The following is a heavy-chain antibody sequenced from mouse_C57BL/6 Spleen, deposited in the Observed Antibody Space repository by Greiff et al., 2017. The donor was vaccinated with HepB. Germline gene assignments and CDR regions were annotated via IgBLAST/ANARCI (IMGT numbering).Heavy chain of an antibody. CDR3: AGDDGSSYFDY. D-gene: IGHD1-1*01. Sequence: VQLQQSGPGLVKPSQSLSLTCSVTGYSFTSGYYWNWIRQFPGNKLECKGYISYDGSNNYNPSFKNRISITRDTSTNQFFLKLNSVTTEDTASYCCAGDDGSSYFDYWGQGTTLTVSS. CDR2: ISYDGSN. V-gene: IGHV3-6*01. J-gene: IGHJ2*01. CDR1: GYSFTSGYY.